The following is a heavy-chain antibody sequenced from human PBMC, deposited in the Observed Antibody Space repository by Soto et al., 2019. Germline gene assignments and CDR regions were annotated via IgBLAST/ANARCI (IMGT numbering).Heavy chain of an antibody. CDR3: ARHQRMVRGVIGYYGMDV. Sequence: SETLSLTCTVSGGSISSYYWSWIRQPPGKGLEWIGYIYYSGSTNYNPSLKSRVTISVDTSKNQFSLKLSSVTAADTAVYYCARHQRMVRGVIGYYGMDVWGQGTTVTVSS. J-gene: IGHJ6*02. D-gene: IGHD3-10*01. CDR1: GGSISSYY. CDR2: IYYSGST. V-gene: IGHV4-59*08.